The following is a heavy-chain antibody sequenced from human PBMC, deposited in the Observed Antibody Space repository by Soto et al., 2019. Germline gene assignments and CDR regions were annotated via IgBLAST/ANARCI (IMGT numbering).Heavy chain of an antibody. D-gene: IGHD7-27*01. CDR1: GGSINNHY. Sequence: QVHLQESGPGLVKPSETLSLTCTVSGGSINNHYWSWIRQPPGKGLEWIGYIYYTGSTNYNPSLNSRVTMAVDTSKNQCPLNLASLTAADSAIYYCARANCYSEYWGQGTLVTVSS. J-gene: IGHJ4*02. CDR2: IYYTGST. CDR3: ARANCYSEY. V-gene: IGHV4-59*11.